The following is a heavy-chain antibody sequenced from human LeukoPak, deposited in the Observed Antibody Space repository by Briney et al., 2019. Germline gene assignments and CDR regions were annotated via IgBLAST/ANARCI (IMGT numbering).Heavy chain of an antibody. V-gene: IGHV1-46*01. CDR3: ARDTGVSSYYFDY. Sequence: ASVKVSCKASGYTFTNYHMHWVRQAPGQGLEWMGIINPSGGSTSYAQKFQGRVTMTRDTSTSTVYMDLSSLRSDDTAVYYCARDTGVSSYYFDYWGQGTLVTVSS. CDR2: INPSGGST. CDR1: GYTFTNYH. J-gene: IGHJ4*02. D-gene: IGHD3-10*01.